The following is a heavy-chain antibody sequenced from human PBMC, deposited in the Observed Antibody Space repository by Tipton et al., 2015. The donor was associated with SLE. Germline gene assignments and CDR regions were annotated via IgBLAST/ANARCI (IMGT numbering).Heavy chain of an antibody. CDR3: ATTNPALLWRI. CDR2: ISGSGGST. V-gene: IGHV3-23*01. D-gene: IGHD3-10*01. Sequence: GSLRLSCAASGFTFSSYAMSWVRQAPGRGLEWVSAISGSGGSTYYADSVKGRFTISRDNSKNTLYLQMNSLRAEDTAVYYCATTNPALLWRIWGQGTMVTVSS. CDR1: GFTFSSYA. J-gene: IGHJ3*02.